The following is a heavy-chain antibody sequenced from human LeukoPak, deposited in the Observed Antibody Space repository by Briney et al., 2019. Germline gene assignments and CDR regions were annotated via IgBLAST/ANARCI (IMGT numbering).Heavy chain of an antibody. D-gene: IGHD3-16*01. V-gene: IGHV3-23*01. CDR1: GFTFSSYA. Sequence: GGSLRLSCAASGFTFSSYAMSWVRQAPGKGLEWVSAISGSGGSTYYADPVKGRFTISRDNSKNTLYLQMNSLRAEDTAVYYCAKVDGGYYYYYGMDVWGQGTTVTVSS. CDR2: ISGSGGST. J-gene: IGHJ6*02. CDR3: AKVDGGYYYYYGMDV.